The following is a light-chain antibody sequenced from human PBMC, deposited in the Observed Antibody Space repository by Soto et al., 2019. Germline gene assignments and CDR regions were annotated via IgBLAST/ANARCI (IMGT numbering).Light chain of an antibody. J-gene: IGKJ1*01. CDR3: HQDYAYPRT. Sequence: AIQMTQSPSSLSASVGDRVTITCRASQDIRNDLGWYQQKPGTAPKLLIYGTSTLQSGVPSRFAGSGSGTDFTLTISSLQPGDFATYYCHQDYAYPRTFGQGTRVEVK. CDR1: QDIRND. V-gene: IGKV1-6*01. CDR2: GTS.